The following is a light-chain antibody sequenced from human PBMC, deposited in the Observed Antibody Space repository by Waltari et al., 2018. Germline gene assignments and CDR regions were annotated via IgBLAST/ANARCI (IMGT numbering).Light chain of an antibody. J-gene: IGLJ2*01. CDR3: ETWHSNTQV. Sequence: PVLTQSSSASASLGSSVKLACTLSSGHSSYIIAWHQQQPGNSPRYLMQLECSGSYSKGSVVPDRFSGSSSVADRYLIISNIQSEDEADYYCETWHSNTQVFGGWTKLTVL. V-gene: IGLV4-60*03. CDR1: SGHSSYI. CDR2: LECSGSY.